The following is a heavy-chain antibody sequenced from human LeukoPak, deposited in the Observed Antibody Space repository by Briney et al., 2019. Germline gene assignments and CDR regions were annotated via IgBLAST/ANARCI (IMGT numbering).Heavy chain of an antibody. CDR3: AREDASGSYSNL. V-gene: IGHV3-66*01. CDR1: GFTVSSNY. D-gene: IGHD1-26*01. CDR2: IYSGGST. Sequence: TGGSLRLSCAASGFTVSSNYMSWVRQAPGKGLEWVSVIYSGGSTYYADSVKGRFTISRDNSKNTLYLQMNSLRAEDTAVYYCAREDASGSYSNLWGQGTLVTVSS. J-gene: IGHJ4*02.